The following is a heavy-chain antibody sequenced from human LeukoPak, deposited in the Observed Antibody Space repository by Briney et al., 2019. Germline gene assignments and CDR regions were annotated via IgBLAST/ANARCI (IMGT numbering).Heavy chain of an antibody. D-gene: IGHD4-23*01. Sequence: GGSLRLSCAGSGFTFNTFSIHWVRQAPGKGLEWVAVISSDGSNKYYADSVKGRFTISRDNSKNTLDLQMNSLRAEDTAVYYCAKGGNSLAYGMDVWGRGTTVTVSS. J-gene: IGHJ6*02. V-gene: IGHV3-30-3*01. CDR3: AKGGNSLAYGMDV. CDR2: ISSDGSNK. CDR1: GFTFNTFS.